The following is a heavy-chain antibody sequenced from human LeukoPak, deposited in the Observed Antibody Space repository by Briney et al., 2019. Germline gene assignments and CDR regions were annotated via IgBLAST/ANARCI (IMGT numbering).Heavy chain of an antibody. CDR1: GFTFSSNW. J-gene: IGHJ4*02. V-gene: IGHV3-7*01. Sequence: GWSLRLSCAASGFTFSSNWMSWVRQAPGKGLEWVANIKQDGSEKYYVDSVKGRFTISRDNAKNSLYLQMNSLRAEDTAVYYCASDGRYCSGGSCYSYYWGQGTLVTVSS. D-gene: IGHD2-15*01. CDR3: ASDGRYCSGGSCYSYY. CDR2: IKQDGSEK.